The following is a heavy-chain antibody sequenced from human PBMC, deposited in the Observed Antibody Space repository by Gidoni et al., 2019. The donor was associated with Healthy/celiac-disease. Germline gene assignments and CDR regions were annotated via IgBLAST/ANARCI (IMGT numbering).Heavy chain of an antibody. V-gene: IGHV4-34*01. J-gene: IGHJ6*03. Sequence: QVQLQQWGAGLLKPSETLSLTCAVYGGSFSGYYLSWIRQPPGKGLEWIGEINHSGSTNYNPSLKRRVTISVYTSKNQFSLKLSSVTAADTAVYYCASSIDYYYYYMDVWGKGTTVTVSS. CDR2: INHSGST. D-gene: IGHD2-21*01. CDR1: GGSFSGYY. CDR3: ASSIDYYYYYMDV.